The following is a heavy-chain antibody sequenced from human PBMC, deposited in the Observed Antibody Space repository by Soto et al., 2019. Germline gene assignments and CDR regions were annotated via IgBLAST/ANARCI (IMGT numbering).Heavy chain of an antibody. CDR3: ARRGVTISYWYLDL. CDR1: GYKFTSFW. V-gene: IGHV5-51*01. J-gene: IGHJ2*01. D-gene: IGHD4-4*01. Sequence: GESLKISCQGSGYKFTSFWIGWVRQMPGKGLEWMGIIYPGDSDTRYSPSFQGQVTISVDKSISTAYLQWSSLKASDTATYYCARRGVTISYWYLDLCGRGTMVTVYS. CDR2: IYPGDSDT.